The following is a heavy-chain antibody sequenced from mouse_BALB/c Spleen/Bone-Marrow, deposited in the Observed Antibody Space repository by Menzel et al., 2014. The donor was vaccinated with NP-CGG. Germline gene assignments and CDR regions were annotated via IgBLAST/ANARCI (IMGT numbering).Heavy chain of an antibody. CDR1: GFTFSNFA. D-gene: IGHD2-4*01. V-gene: IGHV5-6-5*01. Sequence: EVMLVESGGGLVKPGGSLKLSCAASGFTFSNFAMSWVRQTPDKRLEWVASISSGGSAYYPDSVKGRLSTSRDNARDILFLQMSSLRSEDTAMYYCAGGYDYDFDYWGQGTTLTVSS. CDR3: AGGYDYDFDY. CDR2: ISSGGSA. J-gene: IGHJ2*01.